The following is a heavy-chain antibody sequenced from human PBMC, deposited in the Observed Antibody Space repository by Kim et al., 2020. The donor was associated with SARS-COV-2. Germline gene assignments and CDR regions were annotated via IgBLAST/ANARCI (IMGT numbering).Heavy chain of an antibody. Sequence: SVKVSCKASGGTFSSYAISWVRQAPGQGLEWMGGIIPIFGTANYAQKFQGRVTITADESTSTAYMELSSLRSEDTAVYYCARGTTIADPGRYYFDYWGQGTLVTVSS. D-gene: IGHD6-13*01. CDR1: GGTFSSYA. J-gene: IGHJ4*02. CDR3: ARGTTIADPGRYYFDY. CDR2: IIPIFGTA. V-gene: IGHV1-69*13.